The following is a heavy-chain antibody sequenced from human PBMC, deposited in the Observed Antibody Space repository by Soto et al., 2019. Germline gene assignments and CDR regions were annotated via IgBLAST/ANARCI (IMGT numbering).Heavy chain of an antibody. D-gene: IGHD5-18*01. Sequence: GGSLRLSSAAPGFTFRGYGMHWVRQAPGRGLEWVALTSYDRSIKYYADSVRGRFTISRDNSKNTLYLQMNSLRAEDTAVYYCANSEYSRYKNIDVWGQGTTVTVSS. CDR3: ANSEYSRYKNIDV. CDR2: TSYDRSIK. J-gene: IGHJ6*02. V-gene: IGHV3-30*18. CDR1: GFTFRGYG.